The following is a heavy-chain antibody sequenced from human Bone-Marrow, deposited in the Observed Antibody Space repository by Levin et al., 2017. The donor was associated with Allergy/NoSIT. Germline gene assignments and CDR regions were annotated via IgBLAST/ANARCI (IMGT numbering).Heavy chain of an antibody. Sequence: KASETLSLTCTVSGGSISSSSYYWGWIRQPPGKGLEWIGSIYYSGSTYYNPSLKSRVTISVDTSKNQFSLKLSSVTAADTAVYYCARELSSWYDYWGQGTLVTVSS. CDR3: ARELSSWYDY. CDR1: GGSISSSSYY. J-gene: IGHJ4*02. V-gene: IGHV4-39*07. CDR2: IYYSGST. D-gene: IGHD6-13*01.